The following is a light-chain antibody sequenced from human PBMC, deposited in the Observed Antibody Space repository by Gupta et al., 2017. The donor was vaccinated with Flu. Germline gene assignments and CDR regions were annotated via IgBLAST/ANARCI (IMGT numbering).Light chain of an antibody. V-gene: IGKV1-5*03. CDR1: QSISSW. CDR3: QQYTNYPWT. J-gene: IGKJ1*01. CDR2: KTS. Sequence: DFQMTQSPSSLSASVGDRVTITCRASQSISSWLAWYQQIPGKAPNLLIYKTSTLESGVPPRFSGSGSGTEFTLTINNLQPGDVATYYCQQYTNYPWTFGQGTKVEIK.